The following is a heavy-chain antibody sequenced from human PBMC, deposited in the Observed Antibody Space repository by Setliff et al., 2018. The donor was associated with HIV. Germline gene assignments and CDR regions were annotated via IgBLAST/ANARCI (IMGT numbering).Heavy chain of an antibody. J-gene: IGHJ4*02. D-gene: IGHD3-22*01. CDR1: GFTFDDYG. Sequence: PGGSLRLSCAASGFTFDDYGMSWVRQAPGKGLEWVSGINWNGGSTGYADSVRGRFTISRDNAKNSLYLQMNSLRAEDTAVYYCAKDAYYFDSSGYRGSDHWGQGTLVTVSS. CDR2: INWNGGST. V-gene: IGHV3-20*04. CDR3: AKDAYYFDSSGYRGSDH.